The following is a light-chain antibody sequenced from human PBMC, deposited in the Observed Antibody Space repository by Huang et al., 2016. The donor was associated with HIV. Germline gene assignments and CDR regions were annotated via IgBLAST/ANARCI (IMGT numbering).Light chain of an antibody. J-gene: IGKJ2*01. CDR1: QSVLYTSNNKSH. CDR2: WAS. CDR3: QQYYSSPFYT. V-gene: IGKV4-1*01. Sequence: DTVLTQSPDSLAVSLGETATINCKSSQSVLYTSNNKSHLAWYQQKPGQSPRLLIYWASTRESGVPDRFSGSGSGTDFTLTIRSLQAEDVAVYYCQQYYSSPFYTFGQGTKLEIK.